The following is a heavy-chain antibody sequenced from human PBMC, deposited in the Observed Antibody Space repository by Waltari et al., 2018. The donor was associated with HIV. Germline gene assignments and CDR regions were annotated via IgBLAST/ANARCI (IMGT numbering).Heavy chain of an antibody. CDR3: AKDLVGATHLFDY. Sequence: EVQLLESGGGLVQPGGSLRLSCAASGFTFSSYARSWVRQAPGKGLEWVSAIIGSGGSTYYADSVKGRFTISRDNSKNTLYLQMNSLRAEDTAVYYCAKDLVGATHLFDYWGQGTLVTVSS. V-gene: IGHV3-23*01. D-gene: IGHD1-26*01. CDR1: GFTFSSYA. J-gene: IGHJ4*02. CDR2: IIGSGGST.